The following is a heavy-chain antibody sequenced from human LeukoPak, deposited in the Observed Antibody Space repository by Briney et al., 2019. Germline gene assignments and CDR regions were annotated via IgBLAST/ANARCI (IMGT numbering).Heavy chain of an antibody. J-gene: IGHJ3*02. Sequence: SETLSLTCTVSGGSISSYYWSWIRQPPGKGLEWIGYIYYSGSTYYNPSLKSRVTISVDTSKNQFSLKLSSVTAADTAVYYCARAPKVVAATVDAFDIWGQGTMVTVSS. D-gene: IGHD2-15*01. CDR3: ARAPKVVAATVDAFDI. CDR1: GGSISSYY. V-gene: IGHV4-59*08. CDR2: IYYSGST.